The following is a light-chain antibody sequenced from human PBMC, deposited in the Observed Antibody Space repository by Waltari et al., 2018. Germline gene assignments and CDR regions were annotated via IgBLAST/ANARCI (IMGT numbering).Light chain of an antibody. V-gene: IGKV3-20*01. J-gene: IGKJ1*01. Sequence: EIVLTQSPGTLSLSPGDTASLSCRASHSVRGSLAWYQQKAGQAPSLLIYGASSRATGIPDRFSGSGSGTDFSLTISRLEPEDFAVYYCQHYVRLPATFGQGTKVEI. CDR2: GAS. CDR1: HSVRGS. CDR3: QHYVRLPAT.